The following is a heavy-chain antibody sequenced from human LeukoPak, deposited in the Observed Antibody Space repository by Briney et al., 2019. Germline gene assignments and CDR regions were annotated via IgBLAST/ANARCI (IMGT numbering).Heavy chain of an antibody. CDR1: GFTFSSYA. Sequence: PGGSLRLSCAASGFTFSSYALSWVRQAPRMGLQWVSAISHTGGSTYYADSLKGRVTLSRDNLKNTRYLHMNSLRANDTAVYYCAKAPIYDSTGYYREYDYWGQGTLVTVSS. CDR3: AKAPIYDSTGYYREYDY. CDR2: ISHTGGST. V-gene: IGHV3-23*01. J-gene: IGHJ4*02. D-gene: IGHD3-22*01.